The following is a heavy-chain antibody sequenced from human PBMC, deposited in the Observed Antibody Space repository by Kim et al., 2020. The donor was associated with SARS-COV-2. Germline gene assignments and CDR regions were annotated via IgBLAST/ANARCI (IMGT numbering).Heavy chain of an antibody. J-gene: IGHJ4*02. CDR3: ATRSY. CDR2: LFGDGRT. V-gene: IGHV3-66*01. Sequence: GGSLRLSCAASGFIVSSDLMTWVRQAPGKGLEWVSILFGDGRTFYTDSVKGRFTISRDNSRNTMFLHMNSLRVEDSAVYFCATRSYWGLGTLVTVS. CDR1: GFIVSSDL.